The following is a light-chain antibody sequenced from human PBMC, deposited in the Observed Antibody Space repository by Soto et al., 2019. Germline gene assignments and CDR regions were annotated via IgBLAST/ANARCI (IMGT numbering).Light chain of an antibody. CDR2: DAS. CDR3: QQYGNLPFT. V-gene: IGKV1-33*01. CDR1: HDISNY. J-gene: IGKJ3*01. Sequence: DIQMTQSPSSLSASVGDRVTITCQANHDISNYLNWYQQKPGKAPKLLVYDASNLETDVPSRFSGSGSGTDFTFTISSPQPEDIATYYCQQYGNLPFTFGPGTKVDIK.